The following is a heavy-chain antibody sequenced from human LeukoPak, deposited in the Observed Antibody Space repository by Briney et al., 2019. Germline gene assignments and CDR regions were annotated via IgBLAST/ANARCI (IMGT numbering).Heavy chain of an antibody. CDR1: GFTFTTYA. CDR2: IKGGGGDP. CDR3: AQGGHDFNPFYC. Sequence: GGSLRLSCAASGFTFTTYAMGWVRQAPGEGLEWVSSIKGGGGDPFYADSVRGRFTISRDKSKNTLSLQLNSLRVEDTAVYFCAQGGHDFNPFYCWGQGTLVTVSS. J-gene: IGHJ4*02. V-gene: IGHV3-23*01. D-gene: IGHD2-21*02.